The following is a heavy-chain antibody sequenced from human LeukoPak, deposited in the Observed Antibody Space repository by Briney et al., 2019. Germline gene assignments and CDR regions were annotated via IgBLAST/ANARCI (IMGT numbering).Heavy chain of an antibody. V-gene: IGHV4-34*01. CDR2: INHSGST. CDR3: ARHRSGVVVPAADDAFDI. J-gene: IGHJ3*02. Sequence: SETLSLTCAVYGGSFNGYYWSWIRQPPGKGLEWIGEINHSGSTNYNPSLKSRVTISVDTSKNQFSLKLSSVTAADTAVYYCARHRSGVVVPAADDAFDIWGQGTMVTVSS. D-gene: IGHD2-2*01. CDR1: GGSFNGYY.